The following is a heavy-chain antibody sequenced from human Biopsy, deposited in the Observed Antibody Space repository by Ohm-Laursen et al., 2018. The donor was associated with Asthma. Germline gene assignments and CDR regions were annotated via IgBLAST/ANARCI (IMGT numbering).Heavy chain of an antibody. CDR1: RFTYE. CDR2: ISYDGSSI. J-gene: IGHJ4*02. D-gene: IGHD6-19*01. CDR3: AREGVAGTHIED. V-gene: IGHV3-30-3*01. Sequence: SLRLSCTASRFTYEMHWVRQAPGKGLEWVAVISYDGSSIYYADSVKGRFTISRDNSKNTLSLQMNSLTAEDTAVYYCAREGVAGTHIEDWGQGTLVTVT.